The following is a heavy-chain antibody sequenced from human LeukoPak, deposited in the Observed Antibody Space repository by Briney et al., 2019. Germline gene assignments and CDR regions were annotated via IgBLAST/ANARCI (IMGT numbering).Heavy chain of an antibody. CDR2: ISGSGGST. V-gene: IGHV3-23*01. D-gene: IGHD1-26*01. Sequence: GGSLGLSCAASGFTFSSYAMSWVRQAPGKGLEWVSAISGSGGSTYYADSVKGRFTISRDNSKNTLYLQMNSLRAEDTAVYYCAKDPSRYSGSYSVYWGQGTLVTVSS. CDR3: AKDPSRYSGSYSVY. J-gene: IGHJ4*02. CDR1: GFTFSSYA.